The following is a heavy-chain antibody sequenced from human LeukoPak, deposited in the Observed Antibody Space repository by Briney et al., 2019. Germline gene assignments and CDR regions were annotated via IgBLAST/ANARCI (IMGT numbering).Heavy chain of an antibody. D-gene: IGHD1/OR15-1a*01. J-gene: IGHJ4*02. CDR1: GFTFSSTW. CDR2: IKRNIDGWTT. CDR3: VTGLGRTDHDY. V-gene: IGHV3-15*01. Sequence: KAGGSLRLSCAASGFTFSSTWMSWVRQAPGKGLEWVGRIKRNIDGWTTDYAAPVNGRFTISRDDSKNTLYLQMNSLKTEDTAVYYCVTGLGRTDHDYWGQGTLVTVSS.